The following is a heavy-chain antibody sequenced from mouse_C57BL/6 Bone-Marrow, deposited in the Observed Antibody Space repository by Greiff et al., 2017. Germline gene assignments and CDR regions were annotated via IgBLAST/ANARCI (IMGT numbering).Heavy chain of an antibody. CDR2: IDPSDSYT. Sequence: VQLQQPGAELVMPGASVKLSCKASGYTFTSYWMHWVKQRPGQGLEWIGEIDPSDSYTNYNQKFKGKSTLTVDKSSSTAYMQLSSLTSEDSAVXYWARGGGLRPDYWGQGTTLTVSS. J-gene: IGHJ2*01. V-gene: IGHV1-69*01. CDR1: GYTFTSYW. CDR3: ARGGGLRPDY. D-gene: IGHD2-4*01.